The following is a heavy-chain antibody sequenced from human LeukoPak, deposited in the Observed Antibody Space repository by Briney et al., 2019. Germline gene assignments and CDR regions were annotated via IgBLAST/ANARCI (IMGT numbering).Heavy chain of an antibody. V-gene: IGHV3-21*01. Sequence: GGSLRLSCAASGFTFSSYSMNWVRQAPGKGLEWVSSISSSSSYIYYADSVKGRFTISRDNAKNSLYLQMNSLRAEDTAVYYCARDSRGGRHRGAFDIWGQGTMVTVSS. CDR2: ISSSSSYI. D-gene: IGHD3-10*01. J-gene: IGHJ3*02. CDR3: ARDSRGGRHRGAFDI. CDR1: GFTFSSYS.